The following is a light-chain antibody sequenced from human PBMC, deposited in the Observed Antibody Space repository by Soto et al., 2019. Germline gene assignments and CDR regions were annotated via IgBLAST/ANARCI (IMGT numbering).Light chain of an antibody. CDR3: QQYGSSPLT. Sequence: EMGLTQSPGTLSLSPGERATLSCRASQSVSSSYLAWYQQKPGQAPRLLIYGASSRATGIPDRFSGSGSGTDFTLTISRLEPEDFAVYYCQQYGSSPLTFGGGTKVDIK. V-gene: IGKV3-20*01. CDR1: QSVSSSY. CDR2: GAS. J-gene: IGKJ4*01.